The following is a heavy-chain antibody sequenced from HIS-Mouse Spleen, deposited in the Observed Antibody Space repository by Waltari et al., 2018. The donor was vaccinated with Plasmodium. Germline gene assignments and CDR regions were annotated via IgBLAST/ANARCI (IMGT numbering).Heavy chain of an antibody. CDR2: IKQDGSEK. D-gene: IGHD3-3*01. CDR1: GFTFRSFW. V-gene: IGHV3-7*01. J-gene: IGHJ5*02. Sequence: AASGFTFRSFWMSWVRKAPGKGLEWVANIKQDGSEKYYVDSVKGRFTISRDNAKNSLYLQMNSLRAEDTAVYYCARDQGYDFWSAQNWFDPWGQGTLVTVSS. CDR3: ARDQGYDFWSAQNWFDP.